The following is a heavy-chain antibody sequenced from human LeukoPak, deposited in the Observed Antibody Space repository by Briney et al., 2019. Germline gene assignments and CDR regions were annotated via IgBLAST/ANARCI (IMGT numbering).Heavy chain of an antibody. CDR1: GGSIGSYY. CDR3: ARVKGYCSSTSCYSAFDI. D-gene: IGHD2-2*02. CDR2: IYYSGST. J-gene: IGHJ3*02. Sequence: PSETLSLTCTVSGGSIGSYYWSWIRQPPGKGLEWIGYIYYSGSTNYNPSLKSRVTISVDTSKNQFSLKLSSVTAADTAVYYCARVKGYCSSTSCYSAFDIWGQGTMVTVSS. V-gene: IGHV4-59*01.